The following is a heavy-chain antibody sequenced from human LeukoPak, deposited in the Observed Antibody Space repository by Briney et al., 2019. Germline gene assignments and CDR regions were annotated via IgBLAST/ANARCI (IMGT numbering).Heavy chain of an antibody. D-gene: IGHD6-19*01. CDR1: GFTFSSYS. Sequence: PGGSLRLSCAASGFTFSSYSMNWVRQAPGKGLEWVSYISSSSSTIYYADSVKGRFTISRDNAKSSLYLQMNSLRAEDTAVYYCARSSTQWLLGYFDYWGQGTLVTVSS. J-gene: IGHJ4*02. CDR3: ARSSTQWLLGYFDY. CDR2: ISSSSSTI. V-gene: IGHV3-48*01.